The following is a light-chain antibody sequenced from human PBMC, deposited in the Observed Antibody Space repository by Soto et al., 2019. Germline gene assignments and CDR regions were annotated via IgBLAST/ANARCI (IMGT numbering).Light chain of an antibody. J-gene: IGLJ1*01. CDR2: EVI. CDR1: SSDVGACNY. CDR3: GSYTSASTLV. Sequence: QSALTQPASVSGSPGQSITISCTGTSSDVGACNYVSWYQQHPGKAPKLMIYEVINRPSGVSNRFSGSKSGNTASLTISGLQAEDEADYYCGSYTSASTLVFGTGTKLTVL. V-gene: IGLV2-14*01.